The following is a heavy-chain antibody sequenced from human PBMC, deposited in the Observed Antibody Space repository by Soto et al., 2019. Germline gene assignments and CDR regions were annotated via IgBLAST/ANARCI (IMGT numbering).Heavy chain of an antibody. CDR3: ARDRPRYALYGMDV. D-gene: IGHD2-8*01. CDR1: GGSVSSGSYY. CDR2: IYYSGST. Sequence: QVQLQESGPGLVKPSETLSLTCTVSGGSVSSGSYYWSWIRQPPGKGLEWIGYIYYSGSTNYNPSLKRRVTISVDTSKNQFSLKLSSVTAADTAVYYCARDRPRYALYGMDVWGQGTTVTVSS. J-gene: IGHJ6*02. V-gene: IGHV4-61*01.